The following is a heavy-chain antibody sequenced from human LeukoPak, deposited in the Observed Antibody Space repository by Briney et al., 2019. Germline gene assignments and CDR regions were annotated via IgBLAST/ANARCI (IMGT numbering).Heavy chain of an antibody. CDR1: GGSISSYY. CDR3: ARHVGIAAAGTGWFDP. Sequence: SETLSLTCAVSGGSISSYYWSWIRQPPGKGLEWIGSIYYSGSTYYNPSLKSRVTISVDTSKNQFSLKLSSVTAADTAVYYCARHVGIAAAGTGWFDPWGQGTLVTVSS. V-gene: IGHV4-39*01. J-gene: IGHJ5*02. CDR2: IYYSGST. D-gene: IGHD6-13*01.